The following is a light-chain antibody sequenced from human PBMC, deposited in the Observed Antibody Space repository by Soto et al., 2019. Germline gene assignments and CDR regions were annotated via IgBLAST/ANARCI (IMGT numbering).Light chain of an antibody. CDR1: QSIAYW. J-gene: IGKJ1*01. V-gene: IGKV1-5*01. CDR2: DAS. Sequence: DIQMTQSPSTLSASVGDRVTITCRASQSIAYWLAWYQQKPGKAPTLLVYDASRLNSGVPSRFSGSGSGTEFILTISVLQPDFVTTYCYQHYTYYVFGQGTKVDI. CDR3: QHYTYYV.